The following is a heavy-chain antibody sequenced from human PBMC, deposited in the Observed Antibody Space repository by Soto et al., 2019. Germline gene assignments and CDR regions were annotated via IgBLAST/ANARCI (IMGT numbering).Heavy chain of an antibody. CDR1: GGSVRTGNNN. V-gene: IGHV4-61*01. CDR3: ARDGHGMDV. Sequence: SETLSLTCSVSGGSVRTGNNNWSWIRQPPGKGLEWIGNIFFTGSTHYNPSLESRVTISVDTSKNQFPLTVTSVTAADTAVYYCARDGHGMDVWGQGTTVTVSS. J-gene: IGHJ6*02. CDR2: IFFTGST.